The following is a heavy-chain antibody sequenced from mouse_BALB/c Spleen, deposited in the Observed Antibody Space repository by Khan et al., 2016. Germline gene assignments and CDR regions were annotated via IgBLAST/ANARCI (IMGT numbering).Heavy chain of an antibody. V-gene: IGHV5-6-3*01. D-gene: IGHD1-1*01. CDR2: INSNGGNT. Sequence: EVQLQESGGGLVQPGGSLKLSCAASGFTFRNYGMSWVRQTPDKRLELVATINSNGGNTYYPDNLKGRFTISRDNSNNTLYLQLSILKSEDTATYYCARINNYGSPYYDYWDQGTTLAVSS. CDR3: ARINNYGSPYYDY. CDR1: GFTFRNYG. J-gene: IGHJ2*01.